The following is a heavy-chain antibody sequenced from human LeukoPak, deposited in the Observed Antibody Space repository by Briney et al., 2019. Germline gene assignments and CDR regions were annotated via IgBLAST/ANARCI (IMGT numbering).Heavy chain of an antibody. J-gene: IGHJ2*01. D-gene: IGHD3-22*01. CDR3: ARPIRSGYRDWYFDL. Sequence: GASVKVSCKASGYTFTGHYLHWVRQAPGQGLEWMGWINPNSGGTNYAPKFQGRVTMTRDTSISTAYMELSRLRSDDTAVYYCARPIRSGYRDWYFDLWGRGTLVTVSS. V-gene: IGHV1-2*02. CDR2: INPNSGGT. CDR1: GYTFTGHY.